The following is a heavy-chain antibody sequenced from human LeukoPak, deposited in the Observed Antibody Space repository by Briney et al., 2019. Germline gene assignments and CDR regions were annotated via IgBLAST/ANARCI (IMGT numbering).Heavy chain of an antibody. V-gene: IGHV1-69*05. J-gene: IGHJ4*02. Sequence: GASVKVSCKASGGTFSSYAISWVRQAPGQGLEWMGGIIPIFGTANYAQKFQGRVTITTDESTSTAYMELSSLRSEDTAVYYCARELHGSSGLDYWGQGTLVTVSS. CDR3: ARELHGSSGLDY. CDR2: IIPIFGTA. D-gene: IGHD3-22*01. CDR1: GGTFSSYA.